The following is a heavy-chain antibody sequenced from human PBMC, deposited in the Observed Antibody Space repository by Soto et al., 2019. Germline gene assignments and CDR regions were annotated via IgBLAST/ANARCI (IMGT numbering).Heavy chain of an antibody. V-gene: IGHV3-23*01. Sequence: EVQLLESGGGLVQPGGSLRLSCAGSGFIFRNYGMSWVRQAPGKGLEWVSAISGGGNGTYYADSVKGRFAISRDNSRNTLYLQMSSLRAEDTALYYCVFYDVLTGYDHWGRGTLVTVSS. CDR1: GFIFRNYG. D-gene: IGHD3-9*01. J-gene: IGHJ5*02. CDR2: ISGGGNGT. CDR3: VFYDVLTGYDH.